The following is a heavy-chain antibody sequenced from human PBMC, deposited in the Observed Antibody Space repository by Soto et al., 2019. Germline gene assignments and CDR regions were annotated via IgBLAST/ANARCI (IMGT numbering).Heavy chain of an antibody. J-gene: IGHJ5*02. CDR3: ARDHYDILTGSGWFDP. CDR2: ISSSSTYT. CDR1: GFNFSDYY. V-gene: IGHV3-11*06. D-gene: IGHD3-9*01. Sequence: MQVVESGGGLVKPGGSLRLSCAASGFNFSDYYMSWLRQAPGKGPEWLSYISSSSTYTNYADSGQGRFTISRDNAKNSLYLQMNDLRAGDTAVYYCARDHYDILTGSGWFDPWGQGTLVTVSS.